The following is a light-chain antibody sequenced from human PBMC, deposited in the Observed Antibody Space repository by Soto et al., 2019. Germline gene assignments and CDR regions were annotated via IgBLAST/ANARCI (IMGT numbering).Light chain of an antibody. CDR1: SSDVGGYNY. CDR3: SSYTSSSTLM. CDR2: EVS. Sequence: QSALTQPASVSGSPGQSITISCTGTSSDVGGYNYVSWSQQHPGKAPKLMIYEVSNRPSGVSNRFSGSKSGNTASLTISGLQAEDEADYYCSSYTSSSTLMFGGGTKLTVL. V-gene: IGLV2-14*01. J-gene: IGLJ3*02.